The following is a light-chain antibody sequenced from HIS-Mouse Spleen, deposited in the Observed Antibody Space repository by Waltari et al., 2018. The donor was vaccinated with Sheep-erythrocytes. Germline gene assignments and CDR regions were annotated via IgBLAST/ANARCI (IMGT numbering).Light chain of an antibody. V-gene: IGLV1-47*01. CDR2: RNK. CDR1: SSNIGSNY. J-gene: IGLJ1*01. Sequence: QSVLTQPPSASGTPGQRVTISCSGSSSNIGSNYVYWYQQLPGTAPKLLIYRNKRRPSGVPARFSGSKSGTSASLAISGLRSEDTADYYCAAWDDSLSGPVFGTGTKVTVL. CDR3: AAWDDSLSGPV.